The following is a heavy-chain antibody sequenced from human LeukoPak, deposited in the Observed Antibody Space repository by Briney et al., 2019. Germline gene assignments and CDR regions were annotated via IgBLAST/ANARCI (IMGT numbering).Heavy chain of an antibody. CDR1: GYNFDLYW. Sequence: GESLQISCTTSGYNFDLYWIGWVRQLPGKGLEWMGIIYPGDSDTRYSPSFQGQVTISADKSISTAYLQWSSLKASDTAMYYCARLGYSGSYRSPCDYWGQGTLVTVSS. D-gene: IGHD1-26*01. V-gene: IGHV5-51*01. J-gene: IGHJ4*02. CDR2: IYPGDSDT. CDR3: ARLGYSGSYRSPCDY.